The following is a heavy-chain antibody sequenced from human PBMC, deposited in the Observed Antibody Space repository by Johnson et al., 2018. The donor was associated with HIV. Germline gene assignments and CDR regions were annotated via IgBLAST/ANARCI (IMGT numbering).Heavy chain of an antibody. CDR3: AKDRRQSSWELLDDSFAD. J-gene: IGHJ3*01. CDR1: GFTFSSYG. Sequence: QVQLVESGGGVVQPGGSLRLSCAASGFTFSSYGMHWVRQAPGKGLEWVAFIRYDGSNKYYADSVKGRFTIARDNSKNTLYLQMNSLRAEDTAVYYCAKDRRQSSWELLDDSFADWGQGTMVLVSS. CDR2: IRYDGSNK. D-gene: IGHD1-26*01. V-gene: IGHV3-30*02.